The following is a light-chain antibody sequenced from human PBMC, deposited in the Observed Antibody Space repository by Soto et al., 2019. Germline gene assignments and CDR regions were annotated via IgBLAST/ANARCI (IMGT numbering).Light chain of an antibody. CDR1: HSLFFGSNNKNF. V-gene: IGKV4-1*01. Sequence: DVVVTQSPDSLAVSLGERATINCRSSHSLFFGSNNKNFLSWYQQKPGHPPKLLITWSSPRETGVPDRFTGSGSGTDCRLTIANLQAEDVADYYCRQYFSTPRTFWPGTKVDIK. J-gene: IGKJ1*01. CDR3: RQYFSTPRT. CDR2: WSS.